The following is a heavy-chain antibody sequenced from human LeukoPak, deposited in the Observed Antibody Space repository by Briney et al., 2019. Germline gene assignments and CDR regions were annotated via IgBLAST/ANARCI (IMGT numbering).Heavy chain of an antibody. Sequence: SETLSLTCAVYGGSFSGYYWSWIRQPPGKGLEWIGEINHSGSTNYNPSLKSRVTISVDTSKNQFSPKLSSVTAADTAVYYCARERGGYYGSGSYYNVFDYWGQGTLVTVSS. D-gene: IGHD3-10*01. CDR3: ARERGGYYGSGSYYNVFDY. J-gene: IGHJ4*02. CDR2: INHSGST. CDR1: GGSFSGYY. V-gene: IGHV4-34*01.